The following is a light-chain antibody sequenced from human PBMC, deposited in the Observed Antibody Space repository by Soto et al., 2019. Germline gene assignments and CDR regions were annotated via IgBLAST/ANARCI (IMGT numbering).Light chain of an antibody. CDR3: QTRTNGPPYS. Sequence: EIVLTQSPATLSLSPGERATLFCRARQSFSYYLAWYKQKPGQAPRVIMYDAYNRVPGVPARFSGSGSGTEVTLTISSLDPDDFAVYYCQTRTNGPPYSFGQGTKLEFK. V-gene: IGKV3-11*01. CDR2: DAY. CDR1: QSFSYY. J-gene: IGKJ2*03.